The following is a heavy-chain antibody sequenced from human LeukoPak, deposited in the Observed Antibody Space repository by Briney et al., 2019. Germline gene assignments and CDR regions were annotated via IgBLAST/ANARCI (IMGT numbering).Heavy chain of an antibody. Sequence: ASVKVSCKASGYTFGNHAMHWVRQAPGQRLEWMGWINAGNGNTKYSQKFQGRVTITRDTSASTAYMELSSLRSEDTAVYYCARDGGYYDSSGYPSGLDYWGQGTLVTVSS. CDR3: ARDGGYYDSSGYPSGLDY. V-gene: IGHV1-3*01. CDR1: GYTFGNHA. CDR2: INAGNGNT. J-gene: IGHJ4*02. D-gene: IGHD3-22*01.